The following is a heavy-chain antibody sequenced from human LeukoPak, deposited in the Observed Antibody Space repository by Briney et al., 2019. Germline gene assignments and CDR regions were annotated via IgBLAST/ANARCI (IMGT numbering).Heavy chain of an antibody. CDR1: GFTFNKYG. V-gene: IGHV3-9*01. CDR3: AKSIGYNEYYFDY. J-gene: IGHJ4*02. D-gene: IGHD5-24*01. CDR2: ISWNSGSI. Sequence: GGSLRLSCAASGFTFNKYGLSWVRQAPGKGLEWVSGISWNSGSIGYADSVKGRFTISRDNAKNSLYLQMNSLRAEDTALYYCAKSIGYNEYYFDYWGQGTLVTVSS.